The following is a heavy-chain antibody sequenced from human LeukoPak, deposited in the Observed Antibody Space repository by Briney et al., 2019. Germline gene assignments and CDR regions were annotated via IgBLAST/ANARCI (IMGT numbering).Heavy chain of an antibody. V-gene: IGHV4-30-2*01. Sequence: SETLSLTCTVSGGSISSGGYYWSWIRQPPGKGLEWIGYIYHSGSTYYDPSLKSRVTISVDRSKNQFSLKLSSVTAADTAVYYCARDRGSPDAFDIWGQGTMVTASS. CDR1: GGSISSGGYY. J-gene: IGHJ3*02. D-gene: IGHD3-10*01. CDR2: IYHSGST. CDR3: ARDRGSPDAFDI.